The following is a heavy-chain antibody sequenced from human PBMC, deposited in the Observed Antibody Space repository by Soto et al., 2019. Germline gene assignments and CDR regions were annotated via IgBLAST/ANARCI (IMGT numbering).Heavy chain of an antibody. V-gene: IGHV4-30-4*01. D-gene: IGHD1-26*01. J-gene: IGHJ6*02. CDR3: AREGGSYGMDV. CDR2: IYYSGST. Sequence: QVQLQESGPGLVKPSQTLSLTCTVSGGSISSGDYYWSWIRQPPGKGLEWIGYIYYSGSTYYNPSPKSRVTTPVDTAKNQFSLKLSSVTAADTAVYYCAREGGSYGMDVWGQGTTDTVSS. CDR1: GGSISSGDYY.